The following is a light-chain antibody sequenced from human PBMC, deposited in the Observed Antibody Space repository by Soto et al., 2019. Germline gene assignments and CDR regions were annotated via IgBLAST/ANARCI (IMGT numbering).Light chain of an antibody. CDR3: QSFDSSLSAWV. CDR1: SSDVGAYDY. J-gene: IGLJ3*02. Sequence: QSALTQPPSASGSPGQSVTISCTGTSSDVGAYDYVCWYQQHPGKAPKLMIYEVNKRPSGVPDRFSGSKSGTSASLAITGLQAEDEADYYCQSFDSSLSAWVFGGGTKLTVL. V-gene: IGLV2-8*01. CDR2: EVN.